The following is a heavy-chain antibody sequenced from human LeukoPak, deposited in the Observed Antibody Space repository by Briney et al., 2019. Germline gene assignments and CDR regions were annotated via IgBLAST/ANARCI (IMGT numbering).Heavy chain of an antibody. Sequence: GGSLRLSCAASGFTFSSYAMNWVRQAPGKGLEWVSAISGSGGSTYYADSVKGRFTISRDNSKNTLYLQMNSLRAEDTAVYYCAKGALEYYYYGMDVWGQGTTVTVFS. J-gene: IGHJ6*02. CDR2: ISGSGGST. CDR3: AKGALEYYYYGMDV. D-gene: IGHD1-26*01. V-gene: IGHV3-23*01. CDR1: GFTFSSYA.